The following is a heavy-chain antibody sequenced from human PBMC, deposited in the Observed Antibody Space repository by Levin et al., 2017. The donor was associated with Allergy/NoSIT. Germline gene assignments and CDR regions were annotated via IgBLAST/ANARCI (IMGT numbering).Heavy chain of an antibody. J-gene: IGHJ4*02. CDR2: ISPDGGYQ. Sequence: PGGSLRLSCAVSGFTFSNYGIHWVRQAPGKGLEWVAVISPDGGYQYYVDSVKGRFTISRDNSKNTVYLQMNSLRPDDTAVYYCAKALTGVVVPRFPDYWGQGTLVTVSS. CDR3: AKALTGVVVPRFPDY. V-gene: IGHV3-30*18. D-gene: IGHD2-15*01. CDR1: GFTFSNYG.